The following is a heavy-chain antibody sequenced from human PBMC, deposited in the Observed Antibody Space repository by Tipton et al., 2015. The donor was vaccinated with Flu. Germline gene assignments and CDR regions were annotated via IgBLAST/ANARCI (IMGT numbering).Heavy chain of an antibody. D-gene: IGHD5-24*01. Sequence: LRLSCTVSGGSISSSSYYWGWIRQPPGKGLEWIGSIYYIGSTNYNPSLKSRVTISVDTSKNQFSLKLSSVTAANTAVYYCARGAWERWLQPWGQGTLVTVSS. CDR1: GGSISSSSYY. V-gene: IGHV4-39*07. CDR2: IYYIGST. J-gene: IGHJ5*02. CDR3: ARGAWERWLQP.